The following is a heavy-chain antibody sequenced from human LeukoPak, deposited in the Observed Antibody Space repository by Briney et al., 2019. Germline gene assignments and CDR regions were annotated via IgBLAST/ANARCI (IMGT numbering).Heavy chain of an antibody. V-gene: IGHV3-74*01. D-gene: IGHD1-26*01. J-gene: IGHJ6*02. Sequence: GSLRLSCAASGFTFSSYWMHWVRQAPGKGLVWVSRINSDGSSTSYADSVKGRFTISRDNAKNTLYLQMNSLRAEDTAVYYCARDHPPTVSGSYRGMDVWGQGTTVTVSS. CDR2: INSDGSST. CDR3: ARDHPPTVSGSYRGMDV. CDR1: GFTFSSYW.